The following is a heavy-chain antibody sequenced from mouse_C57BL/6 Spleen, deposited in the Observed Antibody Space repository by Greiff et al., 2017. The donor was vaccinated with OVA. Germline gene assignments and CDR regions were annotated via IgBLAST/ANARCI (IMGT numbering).Heavy chain of an antibody. J-gene: IGHJ3*01. CDR2: IYPGDGDT. CDR1: GYAFSSSW. D-gene: IGHD1-1*01. Sequence: QVQLQQSGPELVKPGASVKISCKASGYAFSSSWMNWVKQRPGKGLEWIGRIYPGDGDTNYNGKFKGKATLTADKSSSTAYMQLSSLTSEDSAVYFCASYYGSSHPVFAYWGQGTLVTVSA. V-gene: IGHV1-82*01. CDR3: ASYYGSSHPVFAY.